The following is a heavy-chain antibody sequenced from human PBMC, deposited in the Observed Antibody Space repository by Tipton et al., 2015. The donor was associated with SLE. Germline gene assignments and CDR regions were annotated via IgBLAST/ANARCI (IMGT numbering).Heavy chain of an antibody. Sequence: LSLTCAASGFTFSTFYMNWVRQAPGKGLEWVSFISSNSDSMYYADSVKGRFTISRDNAKNSLFLQLNSLRGEDTAVYYCARQDAYGDLDFWGQGALVTVSS. CDR2: ISSNSDSM. V-gene: IGHV3-48*01. CDR1: GFTFSTFY. CDR3: ARQDAYGDLDF. J-gene: IGHJ4*02. D-gene: IGHD4-17*01.